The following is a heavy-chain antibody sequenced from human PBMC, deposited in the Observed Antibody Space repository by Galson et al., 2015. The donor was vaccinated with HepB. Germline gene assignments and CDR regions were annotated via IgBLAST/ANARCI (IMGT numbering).Heavy chain of an antibody. V-gene: IGHV3-23*01. Sequence: SLRLSCAASGFTFSSYAMSWVRQAPGKGLEWVSAISGSGGSTYYADSVKGRFTISRDNSKNTLYLQMNSLRAEDTAVYYCAKDPGGIAVAGRGPYFDYWGQGTLVTVSS. D-gene: IGHD6-19*01. CDR2: ISGSGGST. CDR3: AKDPGGIAVAGRGPYFDY. J-gene: IGHJ4*02. CDR1: GFTFSSYA.